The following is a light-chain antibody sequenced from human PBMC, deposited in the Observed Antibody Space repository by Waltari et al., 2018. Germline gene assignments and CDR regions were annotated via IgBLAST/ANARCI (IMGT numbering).Light chain of an antibody. CDR2: GKN. V-gene: IGLV3-19*01. CDR1: NLRTYY. Sequence: SSELTQDPAVSVALGQTVRITCQGDNLRTYYVSWFQQKPGPAPALVIYGKNNRPSGIPYRFSASSSGSTASLTIIGAQAEDEADYYCHSRDSSGDVLIGGGTKLTVL. CDR3: HSRDSSGDVL. J-gene: IGLJ2*01.